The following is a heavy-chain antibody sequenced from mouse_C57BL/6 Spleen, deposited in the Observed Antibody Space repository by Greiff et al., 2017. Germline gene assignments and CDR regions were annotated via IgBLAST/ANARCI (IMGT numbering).Heavy chain of an antibody. V-gene: IGHV3-6*01. Sequence: DVQLQESGPGLVKPSQSLSLTCSVTGYSITSGYYWNWIRQFPGNKLEWMGYISYDGSNNYNPSLKNRISITRDTSKNQFFLKLNSVTTEDTATYYCARDYDYDAMDYWGQGTSVTVSS. CDR1: GYSITSGYY. J-gene: IGHJ4*01. CDR3: ARDYDYDAMDY. CDR2: ISYDGSN.